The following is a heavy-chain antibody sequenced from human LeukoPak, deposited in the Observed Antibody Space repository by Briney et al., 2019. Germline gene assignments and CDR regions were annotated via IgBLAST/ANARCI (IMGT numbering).Heavy chain of an antibody. D-gene: IGHD3-10*01. J-gene: IGHJ6*02. Sequence: VSGPTLVKPTQTLTLTCTFSGFSLSTSGVGVGWIRQPPGKALEWLALIYWNDDKRYSPSLKSRLTITKDTSKNQVVLTMTNMDPVDTATYYCARASMVRGMMGYYYYYGMDVWGQGTTVTVSS. CDR1: GFSLSTSGVG. CDR3: ARASMVRGMMGYYYYYGMDV. V-gene: IGHV2-5*01. CDR2: IYWNDDK.